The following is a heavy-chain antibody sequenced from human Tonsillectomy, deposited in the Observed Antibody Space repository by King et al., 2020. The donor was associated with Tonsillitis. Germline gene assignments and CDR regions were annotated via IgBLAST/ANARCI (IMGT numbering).Heavy chain of an antibody. CDR1: GFTFSSYW. D-gene: IGHD4-17*01. CDR2: INSDGSST. V-gene: IGHV3-74*01. J-gene: IGHJ3*02. Sequence: VQLVESGGGLVQPGGSLRLSCAASGFTFSSYWMHWVRQAPGKGLVWVSRINSDGSSTTYADSVKGRFTISRDNAKNTLYLQMNSLRGEDTAVYYCARAVGAYGDFLRAFDIWGQGTMVTVSS. CDR3: ARAVGAYGDFLRAFDI.